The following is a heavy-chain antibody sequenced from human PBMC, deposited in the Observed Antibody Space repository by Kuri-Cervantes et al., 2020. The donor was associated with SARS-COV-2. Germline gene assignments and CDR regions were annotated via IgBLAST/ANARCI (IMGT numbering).Heavy chain of an antibody. J-gene: IGHJ4*02. CDR3: ARAPQYSSRFDY. Sequence: SETLSLTCTVSGGSISGHYWSWIRQPPGKGLEWIGYVYYSGTISYNPSLKSRVTISVDTSKNQFSLNLNSVTAADTAVYYCARAPQYSSRFDYWGQGTLVTVSS. CDR1: GGSISGHY. V-gene: IGHV4-59*11. CDR2: VYYSGTI. D-gene: IGHD6-13*01.